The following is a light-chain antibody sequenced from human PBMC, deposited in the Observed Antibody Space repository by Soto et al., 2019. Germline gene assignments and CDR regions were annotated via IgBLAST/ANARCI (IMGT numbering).Light chain of an antibody. CDR3: QQYNNWLTWT. J-gene: IGKJ1*01. Sequence: EIVLTQSPATLSLSPGERATLSCRASQSVSSSYLAWYQQKPGQAPRLLIYGASTRATGIPARFSGSGSGTEFTLTISSLQYEDFAVYYCQQYNNWLTWTFGQGTKVDI. CDR1: QSVSSSY. V-gene: IGKV3-15*01. CDR2: GAS.